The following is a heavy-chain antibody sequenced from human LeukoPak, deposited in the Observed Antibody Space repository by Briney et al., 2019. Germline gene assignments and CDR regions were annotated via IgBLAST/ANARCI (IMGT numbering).Heavy chain of an antibody. Sequence: ASVKVSCKASGYTFTDYYRHWVRQAPGQGLEWMGWINPNSGGTNYAQKFQGRVTMTRDTSISTAYMELSRLRSDDTAVYYCARFFYGMDVWGQGTTVTVSS. D-gene: IGHD3-3*01. CDR1: GYTFTDYY. J-gene: IGHJ6*02. CDR2: INPNSGGT. V-gene: IGHV1-2*02. CDR3: ARFFYGMDV.